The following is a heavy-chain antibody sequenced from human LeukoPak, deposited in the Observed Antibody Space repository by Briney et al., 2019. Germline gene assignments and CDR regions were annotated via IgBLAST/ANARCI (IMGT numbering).Heavy chain of an antibody. CDR1: GGSISSYY. J-gene: IGHJ3*02. V-gene: IGHV4-59*01. CDR3: ARYSSGWRSFDI. Sequence: SETLSLTCTVSGGSISSYYWSWIRQPPGKGLKWIGYIYYSGSTNYNPSLKSRVTISVDTSKNQFSLNLSSVTAADTAVYYCARYSSGWRSFDIWGQGTMVTVSS. CDR2: IYYSGST. D-gene: IGHD6-19*01.